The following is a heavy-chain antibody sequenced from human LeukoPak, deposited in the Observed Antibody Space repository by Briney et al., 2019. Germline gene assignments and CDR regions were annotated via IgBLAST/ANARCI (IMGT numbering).Heavy chain of an antibody. Sequence: PGGSLRLSCALSAFTFNMYGMHWVRQAPGKVLGWVAFIRFDGRKKYYADSVKGRFTISRDNSTHTPHLLIGSLRAEDTAVYYCAKVVGAKFSYFDYWGQGTLVTVSS. V-gene: IGHV3-30*02. CDR1: AFTFNMYG. D-gene: IGHD1-26*01. CDR3: AKVVGAKFSYFDY. J-gene: IGHJ4*02. CDR2: IRFDGRKK.